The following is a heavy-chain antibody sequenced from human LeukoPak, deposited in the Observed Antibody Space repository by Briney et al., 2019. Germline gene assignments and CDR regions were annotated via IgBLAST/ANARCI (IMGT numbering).Heavy chain of an antibody. CDR1: GFAFSSYG. J-gene: IGHJ3*01. D-gene: IGHD4-17*01. CDR3: AKDPNGDYIGAFDF. CDR2: IRYDGSNK. Sequence: GGSLRLSCAASGFAFSSYGMHWVRQAPGKGLEWVAFIRYDGSNKYYADSVKGRFTISRDNSKNTLYLQMNSLRAEDTAVYYCAKDPNGDYIGAFDFWGQGTMVTVSS. V-gene: IGHV3-30*02.